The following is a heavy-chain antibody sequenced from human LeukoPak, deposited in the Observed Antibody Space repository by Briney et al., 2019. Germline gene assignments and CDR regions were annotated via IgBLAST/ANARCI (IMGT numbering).Heavy chain of an antibody. CDR1: GFTFSDYY. CDR3: ARDGDSSQYNKYYYYGMDV. J-gene: IGHJ6*02. D-gene: IGHD5-24*01. V-gene: IGHV3-11*01. Sequence: GGSLRLSCAASGFTFSDYYKSWIGQAPGKGLEWVAYISSSGSTIYYADSVKGRFTISRDNAKNSLYLQMNSLRAEDTAVYYCARDGDSSQYNKYYYYGMDVWGQGTTVTVSS. CDR2: ISSSGSTI.